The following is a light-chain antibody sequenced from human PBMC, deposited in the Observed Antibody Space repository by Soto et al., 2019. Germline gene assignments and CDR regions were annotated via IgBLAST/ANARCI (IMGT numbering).Light chain of an antibody. CDR3: CSYTSRRTYV. Sequence: QSVLTQPASVSVSPGQSITISCTGTSSDVGAYIYVSWYQHHPGKAPKVMIYEVTNRPSGVSDRFSGSKSGNTASLTISGLQAEEEADYYCCSYTSRRTYVLGTGTKVTV. CDR1: SSDVGAYIY. J-gene: IGLJ1*01. V-gene: IGLV2-14*01. CDR2: EVT.